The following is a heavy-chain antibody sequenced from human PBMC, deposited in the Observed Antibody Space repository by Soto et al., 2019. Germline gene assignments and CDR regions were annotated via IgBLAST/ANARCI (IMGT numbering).Heavy chain of an antibody. V-gene: IGHV3-48*01. J-gene: IGHJ4*02. CDR2: ISSSSSTI. D-gene: IGHD5-18*01. CDR1: GFTFGSYS. Sequence: EVQLVESGGGLVQPGGSLRLSCAASGFTFGSYSMNWVRQAPGKGLEWGSYISSSSSTIYYADSVAGRFTISRDNAKNSLYLQMNSLRAEDTPVYYCAKDGGYSYDHYDYWGQGTLVTVSS. CDR3: AKDGGYSYDHYDY.